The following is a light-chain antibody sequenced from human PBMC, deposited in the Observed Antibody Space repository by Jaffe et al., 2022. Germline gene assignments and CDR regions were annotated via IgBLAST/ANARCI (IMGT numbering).Light chain of an antibody. CDR1: QRISSY. V-gene: IGKV1-39*01. CDR2: AAS. Sequence: DIQMTQSPSSLSASVGDTVTITCRASQRISSYLNWYQQKPGKAPILIYAASSFQSGVPSRFSASGAGTGFTLTISSLQSEDFATYYCQQSYTIPWTFGQGSKVELK. J-gene: IGKJ1*01. CDR3: QQSYTIPWT.